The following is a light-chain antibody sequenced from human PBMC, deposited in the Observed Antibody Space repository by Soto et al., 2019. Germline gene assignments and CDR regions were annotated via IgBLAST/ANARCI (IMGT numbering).Light chain of an antibody. V-gene: IGLV1-40*01. Sequence: QSVLTQPPSVSGAPGQRVTISCTGSGSNIGAGYDVHWYQQLPGTAPKLLIYGNNNRPSGIPDRFSGSKSGTSASLAITGLQAGDEAAYYCQSYDSGLRALYVFGTGTKLTVL. CDR2: GNN. CDR3: QSYDSGLRALYV. CDR1: GSNIGAGYD. J-gene: IGLJ1*01.